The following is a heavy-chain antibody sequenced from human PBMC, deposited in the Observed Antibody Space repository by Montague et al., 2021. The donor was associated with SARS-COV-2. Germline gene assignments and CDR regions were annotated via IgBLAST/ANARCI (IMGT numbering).Heavy chain of an antibody. CDR1: GGSISSSSYY. Sequence: SETLSLTCTVSGGSISSSSYYWVWLPQPPGLGLVWIGSIYYSGSTYSSPSLKSPVTISADTSQNQFSLQRSSATAADTAVYYCARVGRQQLVRLSGVDVWGQGTTGTGPS. CDR3: ARVGRQQLVRLSGVDV. V-gene: IGHV4-39*07. J-gene: IGHJ6*02. D-gene: IGHD6-13*01. CDR2: IYYSGST.